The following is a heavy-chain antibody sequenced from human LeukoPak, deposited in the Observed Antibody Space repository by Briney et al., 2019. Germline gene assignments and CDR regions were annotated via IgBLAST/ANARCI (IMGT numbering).Heavy chain of an antibody. CDR3: AGDRITGTPFDY. V-gene: IGHV1-46*01. Sequence: ASVKVSCKASGYTFTSYYMHWVRQAPGQGLEWMGIINPSGGSTSYAQKFQGRVTMTRDTSTSTVYMELSSLRSEDTAVYYCAGDRITGTPFDYWGQGTLVTVSS. CDR2: INPSGGST. D-gene: IGHD1/OR15-1a*01. J-gene: IGHJ4*02. CDR1: GYTFTSYY.